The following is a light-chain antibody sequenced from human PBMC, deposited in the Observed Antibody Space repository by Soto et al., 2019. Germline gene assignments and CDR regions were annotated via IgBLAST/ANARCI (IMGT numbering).Light chain of an antibody. Sequence: QSALTQSASVSGSPGQSITISCTGTDNDVGGYDFVSWYQQHPGRAPKLLIHQVTIRLSGIPSRFSGSKSGNTASLTITGLQPEDEAMYFCCSHSTSIAWVFGGGTKLTVL. CDR2: QVT. V-gene: IGLV2-14*01. CDR3: CSHSTSIAWV. J-gene: IGLJ3*02. CDR1: DNDVGGYDF.